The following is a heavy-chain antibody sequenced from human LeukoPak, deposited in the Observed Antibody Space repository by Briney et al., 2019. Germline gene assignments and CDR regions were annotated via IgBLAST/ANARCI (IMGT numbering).Heavy chain of an antibody. CDR1: GFTFSSYS. D-gene: IGHD3-22*01. Sequence: GGSLRLSCAASGFTFSSYSMNWVRKAPGKGLEWVSSISSSSSYIYYADPVKGRFTISRDNAKNSLYLQMNSLRAEDTAVYYCATQTPYYYDSSGGGLGYWGQGTLVTVSS. J-gene: IGHJ4*02. CDR3: ATQTPYYYDSSGGGLGY. CDR2: ISSSSSYI. V-gene: IGHV3-21*01.